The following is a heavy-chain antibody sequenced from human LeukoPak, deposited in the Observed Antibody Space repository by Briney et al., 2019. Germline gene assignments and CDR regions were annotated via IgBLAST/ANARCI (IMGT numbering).Heavy chain of an antibody. CDR2: ISTSGGN. Sequence: PSETLSLSCTVSGVSISSYYRSWVRQPPGKGLEWIGRISTSGGNNYNPSLKSRVTMSVDTPHNQFSLKLSSVTAADTAVYYCARDRQFLEGLLFHDAFDIWGQGTMVTVSS. J-gene: IGHJ3*02. V-gene: IGHV4-4*07. CDR3: ARDRQFLEGLLFHDAFDI. CDR1: GVSISSYY. D-gene: IGHD3-3*01.